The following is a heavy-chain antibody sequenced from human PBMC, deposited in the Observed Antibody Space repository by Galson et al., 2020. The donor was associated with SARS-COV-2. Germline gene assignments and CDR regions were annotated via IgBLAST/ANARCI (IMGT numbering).Heavy chain of an antibody. CDR1: GFSVGTRW. Sequence: GESLKITCAASGFSVGTRWISWVRRAPWKGLEWVSLIDAAGNPFYADSIKGRFTISRDNSKNIVFLQLNSLRPDDTAVYYCLREGDTIYPDYWGPGTPVTVSS. CDR3: LREGDTIYPDY. CDR2: IDAAGNP. J-gene: IGHJ4*02. D-gene: IGHD3-10*01. V-gene: IGHV3-53*01.